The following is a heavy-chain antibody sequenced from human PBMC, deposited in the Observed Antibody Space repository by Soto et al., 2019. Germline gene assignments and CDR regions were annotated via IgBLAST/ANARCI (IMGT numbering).Heavy chain of an antibody. CDR3: ARDSNIAAAGAFDY. V-gene: IGHV3-33*01. CDR2: IWYDGSNK. D-gene: IGHD6-13*01. CDR1: GFTFSSYG. Sequence: GGSLRLSCAASGFTFSSYGMHWVRQAPGKGLEWVSVIWYDGSNKYYADSVKGRFTISRDNSKNTLYLQMNSLRAEDTAVYYCARDSNIAAAGAFDYWGQGTLVTVSS. J-gene: IGHJ4*02.